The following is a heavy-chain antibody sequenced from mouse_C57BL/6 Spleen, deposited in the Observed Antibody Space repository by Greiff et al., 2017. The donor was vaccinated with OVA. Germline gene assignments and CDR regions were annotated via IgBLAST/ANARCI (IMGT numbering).Heavy chain of an antibody. Sequence: QVQLQQSGPELVKPGASVKLSCKASGYAFSSYWMNWVKQRPGKGLEWIGRIYPGDGDTNYNGKFKGKATLTADKSSSTAYMQLSSLTSEDSAVYLGAFYYGSGYALGYWGQGTSVTVSS. CDR1: GYAFSSYW. V-gene: IGHV1-82*01. CDR2: IYPGDGDT. D-gene: IGHD1-1*01. CDR3: AFYYGSGYALGY. J-gene: IGHJ4*01.